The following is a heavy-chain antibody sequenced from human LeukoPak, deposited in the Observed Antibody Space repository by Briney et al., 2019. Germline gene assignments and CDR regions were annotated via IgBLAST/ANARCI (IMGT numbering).Heavy chain of an antibody. J-gene: IGHJ5*02. CDR2: INHSGST. CDR3: ARATRWFDP. Sequence: SETLSLTCAVYGGSFSGYYWSWIRQPPGKGLEWIGEINHSGSTNYNPSLKSRVTISVDTSKNQFSLKLSSVTAAGTAVYYCARATRWFDPWGQGTLVTVSS. CDR1: GGSFSGYY. V-gene: IGHV4-34*01.